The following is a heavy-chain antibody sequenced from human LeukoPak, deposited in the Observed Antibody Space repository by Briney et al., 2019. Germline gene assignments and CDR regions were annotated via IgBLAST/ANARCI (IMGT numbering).Heavy chain of an antibody. Sequence: GGSLRLSGAASGFSFSSYAVSWVRQAPGRGLEWVSGISDGGSRTYYADSVKGRFTVSRDDSKNTLYLQMNSLRAEDTAVYYCAKVQLGIGVDYWGQGTLVTVSS. D-gene: IGHD7-27*01. CDR1: GFSFSSYA. J-gene: IGHJ4*02. V-gene: IGHV3-23*01. CDR2: ISDGGSRT. CDR3: AKVQLGIGVDY.